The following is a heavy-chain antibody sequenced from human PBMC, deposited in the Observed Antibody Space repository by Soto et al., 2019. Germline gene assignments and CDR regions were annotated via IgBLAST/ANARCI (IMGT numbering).Heavy chain of an antibody. CDR1: GGSISSSSYY. CDR3: ASTVDTAMVFTPYYYGMGV. V-gene: IGHV4-39*07. D-gene: IGHD5-18*01. Sequence: SETLSLTCTVSGGSISSSSYYWGWIRQPPGKGLEWIGSIYYSGSTYYNPSLKSRVTISVDTSKNQFSLKLSSVTAADTAVYYCASTVDTAMVFTPYYYGMGVWGQGTTVTVSS. CDR2: IYYSGST. J-gene: IGHJ6*02.